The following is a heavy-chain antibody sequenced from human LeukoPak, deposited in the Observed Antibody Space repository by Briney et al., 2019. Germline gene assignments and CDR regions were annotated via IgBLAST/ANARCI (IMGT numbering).Heavy chain of an antibody. J-gene: IGHJ4*02. V-gene: IGHV4-34*01. CDR3: AREHCNSSNCKRRWATVRRGYFDL. D-gene: IGHD2-2*01. CDR1: TESFSGYY. Sequence: PSETLSLTCAVYTESFSGYYWSWIRQPPGQGLEWIGEIDHTGSANYSPSLRSRVTISVDTSKNQFSLKLSSVTAADTAVYYCAREHCNSSNCKRRWATVRRGYFDLWGQGNLVTVSS. CDR2: IDHTGSA.